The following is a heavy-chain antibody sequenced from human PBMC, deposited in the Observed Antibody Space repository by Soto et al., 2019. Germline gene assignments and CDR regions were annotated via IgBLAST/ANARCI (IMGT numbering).Heavy chain of an antibody. CDR2: ISYDGSNK. CDR3: AKDTYYHDSSGYYVFDH. V-gene: IGHV3-30*18. Sequence: QVQLVESGGGVVQPGRSLRLSCADSGFTFSDYGMHWVRQAPGKGLEWVAVISYDGSNKHYEDSVTGRFTISRDNSQNTLYLQMNSLRPEDTAVYYCAKDTYYHDSSGYYVFDHWGQGTRVTVSS. J-gene: IGHJ4*02. CDR1: GFTFSDYG. D-gene: IGHD3-22*01.